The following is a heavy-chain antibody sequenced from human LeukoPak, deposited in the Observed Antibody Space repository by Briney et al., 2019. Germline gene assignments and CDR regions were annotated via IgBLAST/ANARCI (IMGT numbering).Heavy chain of an antibody. V-gene: IGHV4-39*01. CDR3: ARHFSSYYCYYMDV. D-gene: IGHD6-6*01. Sequence: SETLSLTCTVSGGSISSSSYYWGWIRQPPGKGLEWIGTIYYSGSTYYNPSLKSRVTISIDTSKNQFSLKLSSVTAADTAVYYCARHFSSYYCYYMDVWGKGTTVTVSS. CDR1: GGSISSSSYY. CDR2: IYYSGST. J-gene: IGHJ6*03.